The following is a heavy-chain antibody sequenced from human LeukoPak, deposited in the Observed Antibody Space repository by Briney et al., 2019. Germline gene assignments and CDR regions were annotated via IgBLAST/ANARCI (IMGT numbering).Heavy chain of an antibody. V-gene: IGHV3-7*01. D-gene: IGHD3-10*01. J-gene: IGHJ4*02. CDR1: GFTFSSYW. CDR2: IKQDGSEK. CDR3: ARDRGYEGVVRGVIGYFDY. Sequence: PGGSLRLSCAASGFTFSSYWMSWVRQAPGKGLEWVANIKQDGSEKYYVDSVKGRFTISRDNAKNSLYLQMNSLRAEDTAVYYCARDRGYEGVVRGVIGYFDYWGQGTLVTVSS.